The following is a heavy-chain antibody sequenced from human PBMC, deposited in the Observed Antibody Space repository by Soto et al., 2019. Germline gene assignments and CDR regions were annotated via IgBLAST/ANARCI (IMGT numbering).Heavy chain of an antibody. Sequence: SETLSLTCTVSGGSISSYYWSWIRQPPGKGLEWIGYIYYSGSTNYNPSLKSRVTISVDTSKNQFSLKLSSVTAADTAVYYCARSQLGVAGTHFDYWGQGTLVTVSS. V-gene: IGHV4-59*08. CDR1: GGSISSYY. D-gene: IGHD6-19*01. CDR2: IYYSGST. CDR3: ARSQLGVAGTHFDY. J-gene: IGHJ4*02.